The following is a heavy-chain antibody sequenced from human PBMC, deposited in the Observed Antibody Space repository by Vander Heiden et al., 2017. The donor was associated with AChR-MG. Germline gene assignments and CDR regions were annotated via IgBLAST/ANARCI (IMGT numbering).Heavy chain of an antibody. CDR1: GGSISSGGYS. D-gene: IGHD3-22*01. J-gene: IGHJ3*02. CDR3: ARVLQYYDSSGYDGHDAFDI. Sequence: QLQLQESGSGLVKPSQTLSLTFAVSGGSISSGGYSWSWIRQPPGKGLEWIGYIYHSGSTYYNPSLKSRVTISVDRSKNQFSLKLSSVTAADTAVYYCARVLQYYDSSGYDGHDAFDIWGQGTMVTVSS. V-gene: IGHV4-30-2*01. CDR2: IYHSGST.